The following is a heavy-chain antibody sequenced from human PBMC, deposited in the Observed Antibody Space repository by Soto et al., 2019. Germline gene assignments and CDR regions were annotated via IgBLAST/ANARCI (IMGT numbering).Heavy chain of an antibody. Sequence: QVQLQESGPGLVKPSETLSLTCTVSGGSISSYYWSWIRQPPGKGLEWIGYIYYSGSTNYNPSLRSPVTISVDTSKSQFAVKLSSVTAAAPAVYYCARRYGSCFDIWGQGTMVTVSS. D-gene: IGHD3-10*01. CDR3: ARRYGSCFDI. V-gene: IGHV4-59*08. CDR2: IYYSGST. CDR1: GGSISSYY. J-gene: IGHJ3*02.